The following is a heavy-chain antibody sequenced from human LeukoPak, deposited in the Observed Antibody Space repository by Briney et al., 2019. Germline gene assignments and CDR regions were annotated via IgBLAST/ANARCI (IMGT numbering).Heavy chain of an antibody. D-gene: IGHD6-13*01. CDR1: GFTFSRYD. CDR2: IGTAGDT. Sequence: GGSLRLSCAASGFTFSRYDMHWVRQVTGKGLEWVSSIGTAGDTYYPGSVKGRFTISRENAKNFLYLQMNSLRAGDTAVYYCARDQYSSSWSPAGYWGQGTLVTVSS. CDR3: ARDQYSSSWSPAGY. J-gene: IGHJ4*02. V-gene: IGHV3-13*01.